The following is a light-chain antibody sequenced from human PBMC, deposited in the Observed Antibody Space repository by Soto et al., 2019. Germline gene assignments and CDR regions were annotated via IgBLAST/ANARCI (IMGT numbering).Light chain of an antibody. Sequence: DIRMTQSPSTLSASVGDRVTITCQTSRDISIFLHWYQVKPGRAPKLLIYDASSLESGVPSRLSGSGSGTDFTVTITCLQHQDVTTDSGRQYDVHSITFGGGTTVDI. CDR2: DAS. J-gene: IGKJ4*01. V-gene: IGKV1-33*01. CDR3: RQYDVHSIT. CDR1: RDISIF.